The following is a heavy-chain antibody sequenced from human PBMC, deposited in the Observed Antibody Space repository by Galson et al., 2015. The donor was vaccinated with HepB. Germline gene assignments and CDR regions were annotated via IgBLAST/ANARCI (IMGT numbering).Heavy chain of an antibody. CDR3: GRGVDYFDY. D-gene: IGHD2-15*01. Sequence: QSGAEVKKPGESLKISCQGSGYTFTRSWIGWVRQMPGKGLEWMGIIYPGDSDTRYSPSFQGQVTISADQSITTAYLQWSSLKASDTAMYYCGRGVDYFDYWGQGTLVTVSS. J-gene: IGHJ4*02. CDR1: GYTFTRSW. CDR2: IYPGDSDT. V-gene: IGHV5-51*01.